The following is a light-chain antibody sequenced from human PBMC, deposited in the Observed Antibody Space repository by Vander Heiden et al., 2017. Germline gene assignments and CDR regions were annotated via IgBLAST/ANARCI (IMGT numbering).Light chain of an antibody. CDR1: GSNIGAGYD. CDR3: QSYDTSLSGV. V-gene: IGLV1-40*01. J-gene: IGLJ3*02. CDR2: ANT. Sequence: QSVLTQPPSVSGAPGQMVTISCTGSGSNIGAGYDVQWYQQLPGTAPKLLIHANTNRPSGVPDRFSGSKSATSASLAITGLQAEDEADYYCQSYDTSLSGVFGGGTRLTVL.